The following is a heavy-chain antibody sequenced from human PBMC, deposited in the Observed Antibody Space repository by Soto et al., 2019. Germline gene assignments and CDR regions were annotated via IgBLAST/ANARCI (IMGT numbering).Heavy chain of an antibody. CDR2: ISGSDGST. CDR1: GFSFSSYA. V-gene: IGHV3-23*01. D-gene: IGHD6-13*01. CDR3: AKDRERDAWYEDY. Sequence: EVQLLESGGGLVQPGGSLRLSCVASGFSFSSYAMTWVRQAPGKGLEWVSFISGSDGSTYYADSVKGRFTISRDNSKNTLYLQMNSLRAEDTAVYYCAKDRERDAWYEDYWGQGTLVTVSS. J-gene: IGHJ4*02.